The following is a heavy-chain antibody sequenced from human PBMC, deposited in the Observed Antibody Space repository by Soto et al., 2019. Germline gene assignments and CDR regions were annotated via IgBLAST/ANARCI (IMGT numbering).Heavy chain of an antibody. D-gene: IGHD6-13*01. CDR1: GYRFTSDL. CDR2: IYPGDSDT. Sequence: GQSLKLSCTGSGYRFTSDLIGWVLQMPGKGLEWMGIIYPGDSDTRYSPSFQGQVTISADKSISTAYLQWSSLKASDTAMYYCARCVSSSWYSYYYYGMDVWGQGTTVTVSS. J-gene: IGHJ6*02. CDR3: ARCVSSSWYSYYYYGMDV. V-gene: IGHV5-51*01.